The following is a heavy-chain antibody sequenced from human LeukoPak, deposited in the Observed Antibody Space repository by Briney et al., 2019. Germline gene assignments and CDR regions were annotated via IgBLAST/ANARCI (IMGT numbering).Heavy chain of an antibody. CDR2: ISGRGGST. CDR3: AKGLLFAEYIWNDSYYFDY. J-gene: IGHJ4*02. Sequence: PGGSLRLSCAASGFTFSSYAMSGVRQAPGKGLEWVSAISGRGGSTYYADSVKGRFTISRDNSKNTLSLQTNTLRAEDPAVYYCAKGLLFAEYIWNDSYYFDYWGQGTLVTVSS. D-gene: IGHD1-20*01. CDR1: GFTFSSYA. V-gene: IGHV3-23*01.